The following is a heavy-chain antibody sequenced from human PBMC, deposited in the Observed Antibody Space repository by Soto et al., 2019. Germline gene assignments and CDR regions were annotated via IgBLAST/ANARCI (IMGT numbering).Heavy chain of an antibody. CDR2: IIPIFGTA. Sequence: SVKFSCQASGGTFSSYSINWVRQAPGQGLEWMGEIIPIFGTANYAQKFQGRVTITADESTSTAYMELSSLRSEDTAVYYCARDGGRHSGGIDYWGQGTLVTVSS. D-gene: IGHD1-26*01. CDR3: ARDGGRHSGGIDY. J-gene: IGHJ4*02. V-gene: IGHV1-69*13. CDR1: GGTFSSYS.